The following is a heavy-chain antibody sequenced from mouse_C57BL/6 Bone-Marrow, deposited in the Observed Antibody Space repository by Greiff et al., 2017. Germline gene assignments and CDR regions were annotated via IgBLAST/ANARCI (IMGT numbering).Heavy chain of an antibody. J-gene: IGHJ2*01. V-gene: IGHV1-12*01. CDR1: GYTFTSYN. CDR2: IYPGNGDT. CDR3: ARRRITTGRFSYYFDY. D-gene: IGHD1-1*01. Sequence: QVQLQQSGAELVRPGASVKMSCKASGYTFTSYNMHWVKQTPRQGLEWIGAIYPGNGDTSSNQKFKGKAKLTVTKSSSTAYMERSSLTSEDSAVYFCARRRITTGRFSYYFDYWGQGTTLTVSS.